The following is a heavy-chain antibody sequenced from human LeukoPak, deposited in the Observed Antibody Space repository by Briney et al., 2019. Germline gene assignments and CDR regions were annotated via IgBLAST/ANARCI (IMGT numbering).Heavy chain of an antibody. V-gene: IGHV1-2*02. J-gene: IGHJ5*02. D-gene: IGHD5-12*01. CDR1: GYTFTGYY. CDR2: INPNSGGT. Sequence: ASVKVSCKASGYTFTGYYMHWLRQAPGQGLEWMGWINPNSGGTNYAQKFQGRVTMTRDTSISTAYMDLSRLRSDDTAVYYCARGGSGYDYSLDPWGQGTLVTVSS. CDR3: ARGGSGYDYSLDP.